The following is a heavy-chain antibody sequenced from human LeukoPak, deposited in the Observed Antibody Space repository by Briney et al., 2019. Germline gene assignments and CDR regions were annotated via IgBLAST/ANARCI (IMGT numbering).Heavy chain of an antibody. J-gene: IGHJ4*02. CDR3: AKDSDIPGSFDY. CDR2: ISGSGSRT. D-gene: IGHD2-21*02. V-gene: IGHV3-23*01. Sequence: PGGSPRLSCAASGFTLRNYAMNWVRQAPGKGLEWVSGISGSGSRTYYADSVKGRFTISRDNSNNTLSLQMTSLRVEDTAIYFCAKDSDIPGSFDYWGQGTPVTVSS. CDR1: GFTLRNYA.